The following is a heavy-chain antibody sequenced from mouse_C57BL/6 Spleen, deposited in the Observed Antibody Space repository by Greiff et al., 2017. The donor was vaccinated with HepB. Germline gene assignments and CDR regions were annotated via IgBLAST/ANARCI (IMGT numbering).Heavy chain of an antibody. J-gene: IGHJ3*01. CDR2: IYPGSGST. V-gene: IGHV1-55*01. CDR3: ARWGLPPFAY. CDR1: GYTFTSYW. D-gene: IGHD2-4*01. Sequence: QVQLQQSGAELVKPGASVKMSCKASGYTFTSYWITWVKQRPGQGLEWIGDIYPGSGSTNYNEKFKSKATLSVDTSSSTAYMQLSSLTSEDSAVYYCARWGLPPFAYWGQGTLVTVSA.